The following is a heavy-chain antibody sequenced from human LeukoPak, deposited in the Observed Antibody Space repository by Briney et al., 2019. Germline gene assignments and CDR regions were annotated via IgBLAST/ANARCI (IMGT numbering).Heavy chain of an antibody. CDR2: IIPIFGTA. D-gene: IGHD3-22*01. CDR1: GGTFSSYA. CDR3: ARDRYYYDSSGYMIRGADYFDY. J-gene: IGHJ4*02. Sequence: SVKVSCKASGGTFSSYAISWVRQAPGQGLEWMGGIIPIFGTANYAQKFQGRVTITADKSTSTAYMELSSLRSEDTAVYYCARDRYYYDSSGYMIRGADYFDYWGQGTLVTVSS. V-gene: IGHV1-69*06.